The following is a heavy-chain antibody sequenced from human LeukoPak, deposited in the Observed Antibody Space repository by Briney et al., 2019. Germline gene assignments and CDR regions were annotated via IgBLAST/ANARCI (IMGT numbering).Heavy chain of an antibody. V-gene: IGHV2-5*02. Sequence: ESGPTLVKPTQTLTLTCTFSGFSLSTSGVGGGWIRQPPGKALEWLALIYWDDDKRYSPSLKSRLTITKDTSKNQVVLTMTNMDPVETATYYCAHIQNILTGYYRSQYNWFDPWGQGTLVTVSS. CDR2: IYWDDDK. CDR3: AHIQNILTGYYRSQYNWFDP. D-gene: IGHD3-9*01. J-gene: IGHJ5*02. CDR1: GFSLSTSGVG.